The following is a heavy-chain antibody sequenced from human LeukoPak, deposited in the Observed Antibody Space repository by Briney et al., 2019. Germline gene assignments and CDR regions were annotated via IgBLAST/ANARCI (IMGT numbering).Heavy chain of an antibody. Sequence: SETLSLTCTVSGGSISSYYWSWIRQPPGKGLEWIGSIYYSGSTYYNPSLKSRVTISVDTSKNQFSLKLSSVTAADTAVYYCASYPYYYGPGRENFDYWGQGTLVTVSS. J-gene: IGHJ4*02. CDR2: IYYSGST. CDR1: GGSISSYY. CDR3: ASYPYYYGPGRENFDY. V-gene: IGHV4-39*01. D-gene: IGHD3-10*01.